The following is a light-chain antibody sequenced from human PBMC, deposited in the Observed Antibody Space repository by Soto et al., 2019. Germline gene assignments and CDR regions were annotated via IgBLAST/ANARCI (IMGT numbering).Light chain of an antibody. CDR2: AAS. J-gene: IGKJ4*01. Sequence: DIQLTQSPSFLSASVGDRVTITCRASQGISSYLAWYQQKPGKAPKLLIYAASTLQSGVPSRFSGSGSGTESTLTTSSLQPEDFATYYCQQLNSYPLTFGGGTKVDIK. CDR1: QGISSY. CDR3: QQLNSYPLT. V-gene: IGKV1-9*01.